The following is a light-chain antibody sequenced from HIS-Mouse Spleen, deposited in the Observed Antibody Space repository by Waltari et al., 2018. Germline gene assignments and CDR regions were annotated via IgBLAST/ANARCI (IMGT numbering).Light chain of an antibody. V-gene: IGLV3-21*03. CDR1: NIGSTR. CDR2: DDS. J-gene: IGLJ1*01. Sequence: SYVLTPPPSVSVAPGKTARLTCGGNNIGSTRVHWYQQKPGQAPVLVVYDDSDRPSGIPERFSGSNSGNTATLTISRVEAGDEADYYCQVWDSSSDHVFGTGTKVTVL. CDR3: QVWDSSSDHV.